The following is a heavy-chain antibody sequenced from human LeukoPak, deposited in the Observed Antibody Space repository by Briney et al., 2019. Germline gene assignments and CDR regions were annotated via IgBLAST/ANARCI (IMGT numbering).Heavy chain of an antibody. J-gene: IGHJ6*02. CDR2: IYYSGST. Sequence: PSETLSLTCTVSGGSISSSSYYWGWIRQPPGKGLEWIGSIYYSGSTNYNPSLKSRVTISVDTSKNQFSLKLSSVTAADMAVYYCARVGGTNYYYYGMDVWGQGTTVTVSS. D-gene: IGHD3-10*01. V-gene: IGHV4-39*07. CDR3: ARVGGTNYYYYGMDV. CDR1: GGSISSSSYY.